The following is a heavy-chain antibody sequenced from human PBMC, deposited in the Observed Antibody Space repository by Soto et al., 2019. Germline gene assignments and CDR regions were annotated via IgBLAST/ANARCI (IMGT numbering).Heavy chain of an antibody. CDR3: ARGCIRYSNNWLDP. CDR1: GGSFSGYY. D-gene: IGHD6-13*01. V-gene: IGHV4-34*01. CDR2: INHSGST. J-gene: IGHJ5*02. Sequence: PSETLSLTCAVYGGSFSGYYWSWIRQPPGKGLEWIGEINHSGSTNYNPSLKSRVTISVDTSKNQFSLKLSSVTAADTAVYYCARGCIRYSNNWLDPWGQGTLVTVYS.